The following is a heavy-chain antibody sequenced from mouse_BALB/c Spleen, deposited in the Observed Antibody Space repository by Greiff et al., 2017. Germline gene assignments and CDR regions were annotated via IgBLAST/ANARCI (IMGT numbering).Heavy chain of an antibody. Sequence: VQLQQSGAELARPGASVKMSCKASGYTFTSYTMHWVKQRPGKGMEWIGYINPSSGYTNYNQKFKDKATLTADKSSSTAYMQLSSLTSEDSAVYYCARKGDYRYDGPFAYWGQGTLVTVSA. J-gene: IGHJ3*01. CDR3: ARKGDYRYDGPFAY. CDR2: INPSSGYT. CDR1: GYTFTSYT. V-gene: IGHV1-4*01. D-gene: IGHD2-14*01.